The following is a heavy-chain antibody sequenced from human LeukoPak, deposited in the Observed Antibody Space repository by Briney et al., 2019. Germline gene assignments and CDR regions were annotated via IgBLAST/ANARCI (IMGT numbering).Heavy chain of an antibody. Sequence: GVSLRLSCAASGFTFSTYAMSWVRQAPGKGLEWVSVVSGTGGRTYYADSVKGRFTISRDNSKNTLYLQMNSLRAEDTALYYCAKASSSSPQYNWFDAWGQGTLVTVSS. CDR2: VSGTGGRT. V-gene: IGHV3-23*01. CDR1: GFTFSTYA. CDR3: AKASSSSPQYNWFDA. J-gene: IGHJ5*02. D-gene: IGHD6-6*01.